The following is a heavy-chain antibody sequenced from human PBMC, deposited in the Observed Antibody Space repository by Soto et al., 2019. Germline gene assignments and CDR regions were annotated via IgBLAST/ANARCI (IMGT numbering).Heavy chain of an antibody. D-gene: IGHD3-10*01. J-gene: IGHJ3*02. Sequence: QVQLQESGPGLVKPSQTLSLTCTVSGGSISSGGYYWSWIRQHPGKGLEWIGYIYYSGSTYYNPSLKSRVTKSVDTSKNQFSLKLSSVTAADTAVYYCARGRFGESPNDAFDIWGQGTMVTVSS. CDR1: GGSISSGGYY. CDR3: ARGRFGESPNDAFDI. CDR2: IYYSGST. V-gene: IGHV4-31*03.